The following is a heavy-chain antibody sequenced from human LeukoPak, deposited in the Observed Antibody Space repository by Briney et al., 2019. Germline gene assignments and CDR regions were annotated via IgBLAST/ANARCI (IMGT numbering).Heavy chain of an antibody. Sequence: GGSLRLSCATSGFTFSTYWMNWVRQAPGKGLEWVANIRPDGNFQDYVESVKGRFSISRDNAKNTLYLQMNSLRAEDTGVYYCATGVGATPAHYDYWRQGTRVTVSS. V-gene: IGHV3-7*01. CDR1: GFTFSTYW. J-gene: IGHJ4*02. D-gene: IGHD2-15*01. CDR3: ATGVGATPAHYDY. CDR2: IRPDGNFQ.